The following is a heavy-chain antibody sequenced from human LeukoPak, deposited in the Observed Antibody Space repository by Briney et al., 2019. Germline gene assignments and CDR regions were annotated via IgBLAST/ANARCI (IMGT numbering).Heavy chain of an antibody. D-gene: IGHD3-10*01. CDR1: GFTFSSYG. J-gene: IGHJ5*02. CDR2: ISYDGSNK. Sequence: QAGKPLRLSCAASGFTFSSYGMHWVRQAPGKGLEWVAVISYDGSNKYYADSVKGRFTISRDNSKNTLYLQMNSLRAEDTAVYYCAKDPAVRGVIIPLNWFDPWGQGTLVTVSS. CDR3: AKDPAVRGVIIPLNWFDP. V-gene: IGHV3-30*18.